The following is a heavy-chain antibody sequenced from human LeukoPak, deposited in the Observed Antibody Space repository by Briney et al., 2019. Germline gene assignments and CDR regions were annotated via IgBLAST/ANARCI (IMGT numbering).Heavy chain of an antibody. J-gene: IGHJ1*01. CDR2: ITNSGTT. D-gene: IGHD6-13*01. CDR1: GESISSHY. V-gene: IGHV4-59*11. CDR3: ARPRSSLRIFQH. Sequence: SETLSLTCNVSGESISSHYWSWTRQSPGKGLEWIGYITNSGTTKFNPSLKSRVTISSDTSKNQFSLKLSSVTAADTAVYYCARPRSSLRIFQHWGQGTLVTVSS.